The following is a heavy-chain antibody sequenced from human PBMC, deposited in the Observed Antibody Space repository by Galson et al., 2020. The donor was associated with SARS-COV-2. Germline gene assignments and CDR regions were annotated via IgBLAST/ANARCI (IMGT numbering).Heavy chain of an antibody. D-gene: IGHD2-2*01. V-gene: IGHV4-34*01. CDR1: GESLSNNY. J-gene: IGHJ5*02. CDR2: IDHTGGS. CDR3: ARSRRTRFTNYNWFDL. Sequence: SETLSLTCSVEGESLSNNYWSWIRQPPGKGLEWAGEIDHTGGSNHNPSLESRVTISVDTSKNQFSLKLTSVTAADTAVYYCARSRRTRFTNYNWFDLW.